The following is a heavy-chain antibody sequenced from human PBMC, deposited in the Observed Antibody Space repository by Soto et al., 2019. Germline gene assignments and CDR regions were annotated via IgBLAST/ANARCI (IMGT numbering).Heavy chain of an antibody. CDR2: IIPIFGTA. J-gene: IGHJ6*02. Sequence: QVQLVQSGAEVKKPGSSVKVSCKASGGTFSSYAISWVRQAPGQGLEWMGGIIPIFGTANYAQKFQGRDTITADESTSTAYMELSSLRSEDTAVYYCARGDTAMVKVDYYGMDVWGQGTTVTVSS. D-gene: IGHD5-18*01. CDR3: ARGDTAMVKVDYYGMDV. CDR1: GGTFSSYA. V-gene: IGHV1-69*01.